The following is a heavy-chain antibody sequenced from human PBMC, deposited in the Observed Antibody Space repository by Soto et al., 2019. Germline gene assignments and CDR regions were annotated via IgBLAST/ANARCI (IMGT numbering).Heavy chain of an antibody. CDR3: ARVGYYYDSGGYYLSFDY. D-gene: IGHD3-22*01. CDR2: MNPNSGNT. V-gene: IGHV1-8*01. Sequence: ASVKVSCKASGYTFTSYDINWVRQATGQGLEWMGWMNPNSGNTGYAQKFQGRVTMTRNTSISTAYMELSSLRSEDTAVYYCARVGYYYDSGGYYLSFDYWGQGTLVTVSS. CDR1: GYTFTSYD. J-gene: IGHJ4*02.